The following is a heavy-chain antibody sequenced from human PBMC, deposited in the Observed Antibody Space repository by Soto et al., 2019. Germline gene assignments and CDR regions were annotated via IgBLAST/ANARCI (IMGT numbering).Heavy chain of an antibody. CDR3: ARDRDYIWGSYHPFDY. Sequence: GASVKVSCKASGYTFTSYGISWVRQAPGQGLEWMGWISAYNGNTNYAQKLQGRVTMTTDTSTSTAYMELRSLRSDDTAVYYCARDRDYIWGSYHPFDYWGQGTLVTVSS. CDR1: GYTFTSYG. J-gene: IGHJ4*02. CDR2: ISAYNGNT. D-gene: IGHD3-16*02. V-gene: IGHV1-18*01.